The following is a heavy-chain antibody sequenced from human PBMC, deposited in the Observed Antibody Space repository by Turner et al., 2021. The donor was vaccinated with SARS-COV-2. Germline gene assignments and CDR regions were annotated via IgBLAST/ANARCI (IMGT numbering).Heavy chain of an antibody. CDR3: ARSSAGAIDY. Sequence: EVQLVETGGGLIQPGGSLRLSCAASGFTVSSNYMSWVRQAPGKGLEWVSVIYSGGSTFYADSVKGRFTISRDNSKNTLYVQMSSLRAEDTAVYYCARSSAGAIDYWGQGTLVTVTS. CDR2: IYSGGST. CDR1: GFTVSSNY. D-gene: IGHD1-26*01. J-gene: IGHJ4*02. V-gene: IGHV3-53*02.